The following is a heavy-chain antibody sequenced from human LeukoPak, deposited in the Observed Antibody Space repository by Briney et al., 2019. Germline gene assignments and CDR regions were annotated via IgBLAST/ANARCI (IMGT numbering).Heavy chain of an antibody. CDR3: ARDVSVAAKYYFDY. J-gene: IGHJ4*02. Sequence: GGSLRLSCAASGFTFDDYGMNWVRQAPGKGLEWVSSISSSSSYIYYADSVKGRFTISRDNAKNSLYLQMNSLRAEDTAVYYCARDVSVAAKYYFDYWGQGTLVTVSS. D-gene: IGHD6-25*01. V-gene: IGHV3-21*01. CDR1: GFTFDDYG. CDR2: ISSSSSYI.